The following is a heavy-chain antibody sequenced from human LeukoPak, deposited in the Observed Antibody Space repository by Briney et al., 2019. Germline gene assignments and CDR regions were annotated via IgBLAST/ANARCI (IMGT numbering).Heavy chain of an antibody. J-gene: IGHJ4*02. D-gene: IGHD5-12*01. CDR2: IYPGDSDT. V-gene: IGHV5-51*01. CDR1: GYSFTTYW. CDR3: ARQGYSDYGFDS. Sequence: GESLKISCKASGYSFTTYWIGWVRQVPGKGLECMGIIYPGDSDTRYSPSFQGQVTISADKSISTAYLQWSSLKASDSAIYYCARQGYSDYGFDSWGQGTLVTVSS.